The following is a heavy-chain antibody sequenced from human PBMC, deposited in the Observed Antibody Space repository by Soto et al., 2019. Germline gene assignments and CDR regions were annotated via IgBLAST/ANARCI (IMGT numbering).Heavy chain of an antibody. J-gene: IGHJ4*02. CDR1: GGTFSSYA. CDR2: IIPIFGTA. D-gene: IGHD4-17*01. CDR3: ARMGGGTVTTPFDY. V-gene: IGHV1-69*06. Sequence: QVQLVQSGAEVKKPGSSVKVSCKASGGTFSSYAISWVRQAPGQGLEWMGGIIPIFGTANYAQKFQGRVTITADKSPSTAYMELSSLRAEDTAVYYCARMGGGTVTTPFDYWGQGTLVTVSS.